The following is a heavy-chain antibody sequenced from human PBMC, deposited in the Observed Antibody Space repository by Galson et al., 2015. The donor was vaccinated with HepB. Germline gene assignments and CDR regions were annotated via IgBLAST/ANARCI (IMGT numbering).Heavy chain of an antibody. CDR1: EYTFTDYH. V-gene: IGHV1-2*04. D-gene: IGHD2-8*01. CDR2: INPNSGTT. CDR3: AREGDTKEDVNWFDP. J-gene: IGHJ5*02. Sequence: SVKVSCKASEYTFTDYHVHWVRQAPGQGLEWMGWINPNSGTTNYAQNFQGCVTMTRDTSISTVYMELSRLRSDDTAVYYCAREGDTKEDVNWFDPWGQGTLVTVSS.